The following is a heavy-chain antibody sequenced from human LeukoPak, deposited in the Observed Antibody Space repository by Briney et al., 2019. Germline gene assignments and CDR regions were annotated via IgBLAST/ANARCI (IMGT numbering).Heavy chain of an antibody. V-gene: IGHV4-4*02. Sequence: SGTLSLTCAVSGGPISSNNWWGWVRQPPGKGLEWIGEIYHSGSPNYNPSLKSRVTISVDKSRNHFSLNLSSVTAADTAVYYCARVNINNWHSCDYWGQGTLVTVSS. CDR1: GGPISSNNW. CDR2: IYHSGSP. J-gene: IGHJ4*02. D-gene: IGHD1-1*01. CDR3: ARVNINNWHSCDY.